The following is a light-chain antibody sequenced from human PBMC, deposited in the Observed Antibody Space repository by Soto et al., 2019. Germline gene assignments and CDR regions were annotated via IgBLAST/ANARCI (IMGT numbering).Light chain of an antibody. CDR3: SSYTSSNSHVV. J-gene: IGLJ2*01. CDR1: SSDVGAYNF. Sequence: QSALTQPASVSGSPGQSITISCTGTSSDVGAYNFVSWYQHHPGKAPKLMIYDVNNRPSGVSNRFSGSKSGNTASLTISGLQAEDEAHYHCSSYTSSNSHVVFGGGTKLTVL. CDR2: DVN. V-gene: IGLV2-14*03.